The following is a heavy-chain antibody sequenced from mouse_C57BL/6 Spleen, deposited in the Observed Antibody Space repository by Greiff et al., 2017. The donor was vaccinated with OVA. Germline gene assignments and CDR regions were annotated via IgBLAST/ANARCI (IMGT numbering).Heavy chain of an antibody. J-gene: IGHJ3*01. CDR2: FYPGSGSI. CDR3: ARHEVDYYVSSAFAY. D-gene: IGHD1-1*01. Sequence: QVQLQQSGAELVQPGASVKLSCKASGYTFTEYTIHWVKQRPGQGLEWIGWFYPGSGSIKYHEKFKDKATLTADKSSSTVYMELRRLTSEASGVYFWARHEVDYYVSSAFAYWGQGTLVTVSA. V-gene: IGHV1-62-2*01. CDR1: GYTFTEYT.